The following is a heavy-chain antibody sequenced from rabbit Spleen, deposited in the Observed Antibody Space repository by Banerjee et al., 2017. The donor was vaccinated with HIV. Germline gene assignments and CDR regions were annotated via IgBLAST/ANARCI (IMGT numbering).Heavy chain of an antibody. D-gene: IGHD8-1*01. CDR2: IYGGASGDT. J-gene: IGHJ4*01. CDR3: VRIGYDGTSYYHL. V-gene: IGHV1S45*01. Sequence: QEQLEESGGDLVKPEGSLTLTCTASGFSFSSSYWICWVRQAPGKGLEWIACIYGGASGDTHYASWAKGRFTISKTSSTTVTLQMTSLTAADTATHSCVRIGYDGTSYYHLWGPGTLVTVS. CDR1: GFSFSSSYW.